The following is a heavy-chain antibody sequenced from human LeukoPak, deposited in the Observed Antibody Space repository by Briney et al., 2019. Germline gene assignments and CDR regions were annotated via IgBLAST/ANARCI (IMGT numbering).Heavy chain of an antibody. CDR2: IYYSGST. CDR3: ATAGGSSDAFNL. CDR1: GGSISSYY. J-gene: IGHJ3*01. D-gene: IGHD3-16*01. V-gene: IGHV4-59*12. Sequence: PSETLSLTCTVSGGSISSYYWSWIRQPPGKGLEWIGYIYYSGSTKHNPSLESRVTMSADTSKNQLSLKLTSVTAADTAVYYCATAGGSSDAFNLWGQGTMVTVSS.